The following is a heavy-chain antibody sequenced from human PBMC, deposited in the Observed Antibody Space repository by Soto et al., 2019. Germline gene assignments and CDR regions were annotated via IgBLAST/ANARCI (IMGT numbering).Heavy chain of an antibody. CDR1: GGSITSSGSA. D-gene: IGHD4-4*01. Sequence: SETLSLTCNASGGSITSSGSAWGWIRQSPGKGLEWIGTIDYSGNIYYIPSLKSRITISVDTSKNQISLKLSSVTAADTAVYNWARHRRTTGAKFYFDNWGKEALVTV. J-gene: IGHJ4*02. V-gene: IGHV4-39*01. CDR2: IDYSGNI. CDR3: ARHRRTTGAKFYFDN.